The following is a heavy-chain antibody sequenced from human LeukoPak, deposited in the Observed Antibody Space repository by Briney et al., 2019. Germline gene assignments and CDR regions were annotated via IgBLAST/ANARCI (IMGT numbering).Heavy chain of an antibody. D-gene: IGHD3-10*01. V-gene: IGHV1-69*05. CDR1: GGTFSSYA. CDR3: ARDRGPYGSGSYCWFDP. Sequence: GASVKVSCKASGGTFSSYAISWVRQAPGQGLEWMGGIIPIFGTANYAQKFQGRVTITTDESTSTAYMELSSLRSEDTAVYYCARDRGPYGSGSYCWFDPWGQGTLVTVSS. J-gene: IGHJ5*02. CDR2: IIPIFGTA.